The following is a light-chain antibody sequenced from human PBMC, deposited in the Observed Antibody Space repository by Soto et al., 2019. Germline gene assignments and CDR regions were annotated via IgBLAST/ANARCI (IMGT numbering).Light chain of an antibody. CDR2: EGS. CDR1: SSDVGSYNL. J-gene: IGLJ1*01. Sequence: QSALTQPASVSGSPGQSITISCTGTSSDVGSYNLVSWYQQHPGKAPKLMIYEGSKRPSGVSNRFSGSKSGNTASLTISALHAEDEADYYCCSYAGSSTYVFGTGTKLTVL. CDR3: CSYAGSSTYV. V-gene: IGLV2-23*01.